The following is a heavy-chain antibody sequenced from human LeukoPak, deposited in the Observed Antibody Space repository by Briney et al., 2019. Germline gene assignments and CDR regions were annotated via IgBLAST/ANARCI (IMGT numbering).Heavy chain of an antibody. V-gene: IGHV4-34*01. J-gene: IGHJ4*02. Sequence: SETLSLTCAVYGGSFSGYYWSWIRQPPGKGLEWIGEINHSGSTNYNPYLKSRVTISVDTSKNQFSLKLSSVTAADTAVYYCARVRAVAGNDYWGQGTLVTVSS. CDR2: INHSGST. D-gene: IGHD6-19*01. CDR3: ARVRAVAGNDY. CDR1: GGSFSGYY.